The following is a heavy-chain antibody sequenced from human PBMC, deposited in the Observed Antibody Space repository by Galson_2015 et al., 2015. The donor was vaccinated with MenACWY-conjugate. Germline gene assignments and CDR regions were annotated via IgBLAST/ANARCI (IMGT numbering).Heavy chain of an antibody. CDR3: ARVPGYSYGYYDW. CDR2: ISSSTI. Sequence: VHLKESGPGLVKPSETLSLTCAVYDGPLSLGYWHWVRQSPDKGLEWVSYISSSTIYYADSVKGRFTISRDNAKNSLYLQMNTLRDEDTAVYYCARVPGYSYGYYDWWGQGALVTVSS. CDR1: DGPLSLGY. V-gene: IGHV3-69-1*01. D-gene: IGHD5-18*01. J-gene: IGHJ4*02.